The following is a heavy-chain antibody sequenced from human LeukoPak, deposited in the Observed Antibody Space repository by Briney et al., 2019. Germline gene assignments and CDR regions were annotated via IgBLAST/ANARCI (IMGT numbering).Heavy chain of an antibody. CDR2: IYTSGST. CDR3: ARAQCCPGTPDY. V-gene: IGHV4-61*02. D-gene: IGHD2-15*01. Sequence: SETLSLTCTVSCGSIRSDSYYRSWIRQPAGEGLEMLGRIYTSGSTNYTPSLPSRVTIFVDTSKNQFSLKLSSVSAADTAVYYCARAQCCPGTPDYWGQGTLVTVSS. J-gene: IGHJ4*02. CDR1: CGSIRSDSYY.